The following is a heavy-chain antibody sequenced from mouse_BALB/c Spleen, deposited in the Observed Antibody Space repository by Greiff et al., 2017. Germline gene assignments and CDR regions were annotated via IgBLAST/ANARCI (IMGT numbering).Heavy chain of an antibody. J-gene: IGHJ4*01. CDR2: INPGSGGT. D-gene: IGHD4-1*01. CDR3: ARAKLGYYAMDY. Sequence: VQLQQSGAELVRPGTSVKVSCKASGYAFTNYLIEWVKQRPGQGLEWIGVINPGSGGTNYNEKLKGKATLTADKSSSTAYMQLSSLTSDDSAVYFCARAKLGYYAMDYWGQGTSVTVSS. CDR1: GYAFTNYL. V-gene: IGHV1-54*01.